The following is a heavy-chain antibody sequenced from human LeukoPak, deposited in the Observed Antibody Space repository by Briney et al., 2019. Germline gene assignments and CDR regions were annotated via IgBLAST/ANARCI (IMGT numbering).Heavy chain of an antibody. V-gene: IGHV3-74*01. J-gene: IGHJ4*02. CDR1: GFTFSNYW. CDR2: IDRDGGST. CDR3: ARAASYRSPDY. D-gene: IGHD2-2*01. Sequence: GGSLRLSCVASGFTFSNYWMFGVRHAPGKGLVWVSHIDRDGGSTRYADPVKGRFLMSRDNAKNTLDLQVNSPRPEDTAVYYCARAASYRSPDYWGQGALVTVSS.